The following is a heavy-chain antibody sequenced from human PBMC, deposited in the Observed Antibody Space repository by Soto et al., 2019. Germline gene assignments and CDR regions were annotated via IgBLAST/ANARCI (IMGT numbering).Heavy chain of an antibody. CDR3: ARDWGDFWSGYVYGTDV. J-gene: IGHJ6*02. V-gene: IGHV3-30-3*01. CDR2: ISYDGSNK. Sequence: QVQLVESGGGVVQPGRSLRLSCAASGFTFSSYAMHWVRQAPGKGLEWVAVISYDGSNKYYADSVKGRFTISRDNSKNTLYLQMNSLRAEDTAVYYCARDWGDFWSGYVYGTDVWGQGTTVTVSS. CDR1: GFTFSSYA. D-gene: IGHD3-3*01.